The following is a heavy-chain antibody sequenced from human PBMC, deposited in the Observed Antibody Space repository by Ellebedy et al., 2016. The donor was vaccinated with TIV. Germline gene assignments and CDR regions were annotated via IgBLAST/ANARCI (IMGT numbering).Heavy chain of an antibody. CDR3: AKDREVTPYYFDY. CDR2: ISGSGGST. J-gene: IGHJ4*02. CDR1: GFTFSSYA. Sequence: GESLKISCAASGFTFSSYAMSWVRQAPGKGLEWVSAISGSGGSTYYADSVKGRFTISRDNSKNTLYLQMNSLRAEDTAVYYCAKDREVTPYYFDYWGQGTLVTVPS. V-gene: IGHV3-23*01. D-gene: IGHD4-23*01.